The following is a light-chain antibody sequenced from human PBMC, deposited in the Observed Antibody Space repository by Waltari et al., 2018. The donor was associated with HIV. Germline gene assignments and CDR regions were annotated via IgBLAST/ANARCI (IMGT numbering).Light chain of an antibody. Sequence: QSALTQPASVSGSPGQSITISCTGTSSDVGSYNLVSWYQQHPGKAPKFMIYEVNKRPSGVSKRFSGSKSGNTASLTISGLHAEDEADYYCCSYAGNSIYWVFVGGTKLTVL. V-gene: IGLV2-23*02. CDR1: SSDVGSYNL. J-gene: IGLJ3*02. CDR2: EVN. CDR3: CSYAGNSIYWV.